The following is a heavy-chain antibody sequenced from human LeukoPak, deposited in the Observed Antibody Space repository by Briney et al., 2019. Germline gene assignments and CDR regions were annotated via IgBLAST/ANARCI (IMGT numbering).Heavy chain of an antibody. Sequence: GESLKISCAASGLTVSSNYISWVRQAPGKGLEWVSVIYSGGSTYYADSVKGRFTISRDNSKNTLYLQMNSLRAEDTAVYYYARWSAAADYWGQGTLVTVSS. J-gene: IGHJ4*02. V-gene: IGHV3-66*01. CDR1: GLTVSSNY. CDR3: ARWSAAADY. D-gene: IGHD6-13*01. CDR2: IYSGGST.